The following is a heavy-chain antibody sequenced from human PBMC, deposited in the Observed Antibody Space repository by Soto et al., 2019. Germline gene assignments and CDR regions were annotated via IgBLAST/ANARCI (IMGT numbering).Heavy chain of an antibody. CDR1: GGTFSSYT. CDR3: ASDMITFGGVIVNDY. J-gene: IGHJ4*02. V-gene: IGHV1-69*02. CDR2: IIPILGIA. Sequence: QVQLVQSGAEVKKPGSSVKVSCKASGGTFSSYTISWVRQAPGQGLEWMGRIIPILGIANYAQKFQGRVTITADKSTSTAYMELSSLRSEDTAVYYCASDMITFGGVIVNDYWGQGTLVTVSS. D-gene: IGHD3-16*02.